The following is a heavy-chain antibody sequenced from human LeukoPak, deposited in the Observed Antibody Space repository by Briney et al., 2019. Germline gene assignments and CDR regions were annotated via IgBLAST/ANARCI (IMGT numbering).Heavy chain of an antibody. V-gene: IGHV4-4*09. CDR2: IHTSGST. CDR1: GGSISSYY. CDR3: ARCRMPGVSGGCCWFDP. D-gene: IGHD3-16*01. Sequence: PSETLSLTCTVSGGSISSYYWSWIRQPPGKGLEWIGYIHTSGSTNYNPSLKSRVTISVDTSKNQFSLNLSSVTAADTAVYYCARCRMPGVSGGCCWFDPWGQGTLVTVSS. J-gene: IGHJ5*02.